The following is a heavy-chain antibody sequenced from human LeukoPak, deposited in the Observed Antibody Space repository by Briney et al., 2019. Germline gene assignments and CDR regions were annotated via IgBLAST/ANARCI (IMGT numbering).Heavy chain of an antibody. D-gene: IGHD6-6*01. V-gene: IGHV4-34*01. CDR3: ARGFPHIAARRVVWFDP. Sequence: PSETLSLTCAVYGGSFSGYYWSWIRQPPGEGLEWIGEINHSGSTNYNPSLKSRVTISVDTSKNQFSLKLSSVTAADTAVYYCARGFPHIAARRVVWFDPWGQGTLVTVSS. J-gene: IGHJ5*02. CDR2: INHSGST. CDR1: GGSFSGYY.